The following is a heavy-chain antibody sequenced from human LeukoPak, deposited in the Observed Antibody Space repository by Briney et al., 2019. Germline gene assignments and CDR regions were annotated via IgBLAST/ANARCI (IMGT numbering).Heavy chain of an antibody. J-gene: IGHJ4*02. D-gene: IGHD3-3*01. CDR1: GYTFTGYY. V-gene: IGHV1-18*04. CDR3: ARGTYYDFWSGHYPLDY. CDR2: ICAYNGNT. Sequence: ASVKVSCKASGYTFTGYYMHWVRQAPGQGLEWMGWICAYNGNTNYAQKLQGRVTMTTDTSTSTAYMELRSLRSDDTAVYYCARGTYYDFWSGHYPLDYWGQGTLVTVSS.